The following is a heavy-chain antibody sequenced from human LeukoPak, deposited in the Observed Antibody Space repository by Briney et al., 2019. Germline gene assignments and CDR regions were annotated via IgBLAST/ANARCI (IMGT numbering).Heavy chain of an antibody. CDR3: ARELGSSGYYFDY. CDR2: ISYDGSNK. D-gene: IGHD3-22*01. J-gene: IGHJ4*02. V-gene: IGHV3-30-3*01. Sequence: GRSLRLSCAASGFTFSSYAMHWVRQAPGKGLEWVAVISYDGSNKYYTDSAKGRFTISRDNSKNTLYLQMNSLRAEDTAVYYCARELGSSGYYFDYWGQGTLVTVSS. CDR1: GFTFSSYA.